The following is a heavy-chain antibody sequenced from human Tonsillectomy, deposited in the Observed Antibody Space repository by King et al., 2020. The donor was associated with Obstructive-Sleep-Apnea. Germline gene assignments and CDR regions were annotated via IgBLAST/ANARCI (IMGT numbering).Heavy chain of an antibody. Sequence: VQLQESGPGLVKPSETLSLTCTVSGGSISGYFWSWIRQPPGKGLEWIGYIYYSGSTNYYPSLKSRVTISVDPSKNQFSLKLSSVTAADTAVYYCARERFSYFQHWGQGTLVTVSS. CDR2: IYYSGST. CDR3: ARERFSYFQH. V-gene: IGHV4-59*01. J-gene: IGHJ1*01. CDR1: GGSISGYF.